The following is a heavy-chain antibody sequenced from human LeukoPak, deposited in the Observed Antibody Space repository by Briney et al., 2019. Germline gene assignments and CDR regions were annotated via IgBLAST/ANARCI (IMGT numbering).Heavy chain of an antibody. Sequence: GGSLRLSCAASGFTFSSYAMSWVRQAPGKGLEWVSVIYSGGSTYYADSVKGRFTISRDNSKNTLYLQMNSLRAEDTAVYYCARGLHDSWFDPWGQGTLVTVSS. V-gene: IGHV3-66*01. CDR2: IYSGGST. CDR1: GFTFSSYA. J-gene: IGHJ5*02. D-gene: IGHD5-24*01. CDR3: ARGLHDSWFDP.